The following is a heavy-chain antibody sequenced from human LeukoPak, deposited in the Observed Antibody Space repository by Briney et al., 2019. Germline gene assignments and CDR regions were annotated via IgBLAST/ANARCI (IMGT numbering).Heavy chain of an antibody. CDR2: ISTYNGNT. D-gene: IGHD5-24*01. CDR1: GYTFNSYV. J-gene: IGHJ3*02. CDR3: ARALDGYKGLGFAFDI. Sequence: GASVKVSCKASGYTFNSYVISWVRQAPGQGLEWMGWISTYNGNTNYAQKVQGRITMTTDTSTNTAYMELRSLRSDDTAVYYCARALDGYKGLGFAFDIWGQGTMVTVSS. V-gene: IGHV1-18*01.